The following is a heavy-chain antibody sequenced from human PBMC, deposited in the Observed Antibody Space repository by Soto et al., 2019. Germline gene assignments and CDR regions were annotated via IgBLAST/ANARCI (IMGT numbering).Heavy chain of an antibody. J-gene: IGHJ5*02. Sequence: QVQLVQSGPEVKKPRASVKVSCKASGYTFTTYAIHWVRQAPGQGLEWMGWINAGNGNTEFSERFRGRVTITRDTSESTAHMDLTGLTSEDTAVYYCARSFKSAGLLDPWGQGTLVTVSS. CDR1: GYTFTTYA. CDR3: ARSFKSAGLLDP. V-gene: IGHV1-3*01. CDR2: INAGNGNT.